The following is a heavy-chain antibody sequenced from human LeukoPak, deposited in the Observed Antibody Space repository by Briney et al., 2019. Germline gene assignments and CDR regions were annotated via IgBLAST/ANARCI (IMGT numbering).Heavy chain of an antibody. CDR3: ARHDSNYGDYYYGMDV. CDR2: IYYSGST. Sequence: SETLSLTCTVSGGSISSYYWSWIRQPPGKGLEWIGYIYYSGSTNYNPSLKSRGTISVDTSKNQFSLKLSSVTAADTAVYYCARHDSNYGDYYYGMDVWGQGTTVTVSS. CDR1: GGSISSYY. V-gene: IGHV4-59*08. J-gene: IGHJ6*02. D-gene: IGHD4-11*01.